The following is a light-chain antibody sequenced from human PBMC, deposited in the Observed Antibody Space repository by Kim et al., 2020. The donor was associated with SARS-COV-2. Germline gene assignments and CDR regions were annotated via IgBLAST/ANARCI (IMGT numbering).Light chain of an antibody. CDR2: DAS. J-gene: IGKJ5*01. CDR1: QSVSSY. Sequence: LSPGERATLSCRASQSVSSYLAWYQQKTGQAPRLLIYDASNRATGSPARFSGSGSGTDFTLTISSLEPEDFAVYYCQQRSNWPITFGQGTRLEIK. V-gene: IGKV3-11*01. CDR3: QQRSNWPIT.